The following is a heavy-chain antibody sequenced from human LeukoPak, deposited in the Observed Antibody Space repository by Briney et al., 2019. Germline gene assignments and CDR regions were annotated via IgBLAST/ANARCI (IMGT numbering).Heavy chain of an antibody. V-gene: IGHV3-30*18. Sequence: PGGPLRLSCAASGFTFSSYGMHWVRQAPGKGLEWVAVISYDGSNKYYADSVKGRFTISRDSSKNTLYLQMNSLRAEDTAVYYCAKGGLRMPFDPWGQGTLVTVSS. J-gene: IGHJ5*02. CDR1: GFTFSSYG. CDR3: AKGGLRMPFDP. CDR2: ISYDGSNK. D-gene: IGHD2-2*01.